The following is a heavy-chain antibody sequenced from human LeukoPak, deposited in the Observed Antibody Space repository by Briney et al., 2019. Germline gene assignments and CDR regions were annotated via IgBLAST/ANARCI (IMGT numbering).Heavy chain of an antibody. J-gene: IGHJ4*02. CDR1: GYTFTNYY. Sequence: GASVKVSCKASGYTFTNYYMHWVRQAPGQGLEWMGIINPSGGSTTYAQKFQDRVTMTRDTSTSTVYMELSSLKSEDTAVYYCAGDCGSVAHPDYWGQGTLVTVSS. CDR3: AGDCGSVAHPDY. CDR2: INPSGGST. V-gene: IGHV1-46*01. D-gene: IGHD2-21*01.